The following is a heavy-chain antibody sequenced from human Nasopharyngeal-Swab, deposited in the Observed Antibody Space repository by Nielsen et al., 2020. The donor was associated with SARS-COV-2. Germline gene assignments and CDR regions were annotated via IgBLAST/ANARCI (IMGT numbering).Heavy chain of an antibody. V-gene: IGHV4-4*02. CDR3: ATKDYSGPYWPDFDF. D-gene: IGHD2-8*02. CDR2: IYHSGST. J-gene: IGHJ4*02. Sequence: WLRQPPGKGLEWIGEIYHSGSTTYNPSLKSRVTMSMDRSKNQFSLNLNSVTAADTAVYYCATKDYSGPYWPDFDFWGQGTLVTVSS.